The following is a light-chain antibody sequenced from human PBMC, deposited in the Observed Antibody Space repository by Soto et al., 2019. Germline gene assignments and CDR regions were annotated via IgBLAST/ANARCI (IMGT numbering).Light chain of an antibody. Sequence: QSALTQPASVSGSPGQSIAISCTGTSSDVGSYNLVSWYQHHPGKAPKLMIYEVTKRPSGVSDRFFASKSVNTASLTISGLQAEDEADYFCCSYAGGSTPWVFGGGTKLTLL. CDR1: SSDVGSYNL. J-gene: IGLJ3*02. CDR3: CSYAGGSTPWV. V-gene: IGLV2-23*02. CDR2: EVT.